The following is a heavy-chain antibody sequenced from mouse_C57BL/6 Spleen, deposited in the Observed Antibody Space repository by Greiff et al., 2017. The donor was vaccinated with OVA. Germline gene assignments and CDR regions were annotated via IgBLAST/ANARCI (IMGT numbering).Heavy chain of an antibody. CDR3: ARRGTGNYFDY. Sequence: QVQLQQPGAELVRPGTSVKLSCKASGYTFTSYWMHWVKQRPGQGLEWIGVIDPSDSYTNYNQKFKGKATLTVDTSSSTAYMQLSSLTSEDSAVYYCARRGTGNYFDYWGQGTTLTVSS. CDR2: IDPSDSYT. V-gene: IGHV1-59*01. D-gene: IGHD2-14*01. CDR1: GYTFTSYW. J-gene: IGHJ2*01.